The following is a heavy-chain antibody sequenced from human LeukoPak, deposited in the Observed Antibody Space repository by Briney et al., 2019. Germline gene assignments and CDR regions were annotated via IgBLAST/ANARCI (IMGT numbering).Heavy chain of an antibody. CDR1: GYTFTSHA. CDR3: ARDITTGTTRFDP. V-gene: IGHV1-3*01. CDR2: IHAGTGNT. Sequence: GASVKVSCKASGYTFTSHAVHWVRQAPGQRLEWMGWIHAGTGNTKYSQKFQGRVTITRDTSASTVYMELSRLRPEDTAVYYCARDITTGTTRFDPWGQGTLVTVSS. J-gene: IGHJ5*02. D-gene: IGHD1-1*01.